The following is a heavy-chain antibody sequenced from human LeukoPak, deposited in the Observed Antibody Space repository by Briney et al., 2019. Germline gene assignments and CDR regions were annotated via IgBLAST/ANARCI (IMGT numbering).Heavy chain of an antibody. CDR3: ARAGKDYYYYYYMDV. CDR1: GYTFTSYA. V-gene: IGHV7-4-1*02. Sequence: GASVKVSCKASGYTFTSYAMNWVRQAPGRGLEWMGWINTNTGNPTYAQGFTGRFVFSLDTSVSTAYLQISSLKAEDTAVYYCARAGKDYYYYYYMDVWGKGTTVTVSS. CDR2: INTNTGNP. J-gene: IGHJ6*03.